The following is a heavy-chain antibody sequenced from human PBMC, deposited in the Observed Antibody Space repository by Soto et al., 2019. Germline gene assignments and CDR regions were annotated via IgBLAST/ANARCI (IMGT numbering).Heavy chain of an antibody. V-gene: IGHV3-9*01. J-gene: IGHJ6*04. CDR1: GFTLNDYA. D-gene: IGHD2-21*01. Sequence: EAKLVESGGGLVQPGRSLRLSCAASGFTLNDYAMHWVRQVPGKGLEWVSSIDWNAETLDYADSGKGCFTISRDNAKNSLYLQINSLRTEDTALYYWTKCGASWVESGMEVWGEGTTVTVSS. CDR3: TKCGASWVESGMEV. CDR2: IDWNAETL.